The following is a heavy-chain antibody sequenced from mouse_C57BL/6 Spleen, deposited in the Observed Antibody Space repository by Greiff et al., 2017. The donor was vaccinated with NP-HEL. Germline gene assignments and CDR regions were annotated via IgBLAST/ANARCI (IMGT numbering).Heavy chain of an antibody. D-gene: IGHD1-1*01. CDR3: SRLGGSNYDYFDY. Sequence: EVQLQESGPELVKPGDSVKISCKASGYSFTGYFMNWVMQSHGKSLEWIGRINPYNGDTFYNQKFKGKATLTVDKSSSTAHMELRSLTSEDSAVYYCSRLGGSNYDYFDYWGQGTTLTVSS. CDR2: INPYNGDT. J-gene: IGHJ2*01. CDR1: GYSFTGYF. V-gene: IGHV1-20*01.